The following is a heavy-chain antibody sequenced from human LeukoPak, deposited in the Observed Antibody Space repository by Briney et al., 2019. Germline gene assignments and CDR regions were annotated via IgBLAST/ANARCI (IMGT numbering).Heavy chain of an antibody. J-gene: IGHJ4*02. Sequence: SETLSLTCTVSGGSISSYYWSWIRQPPGKGLEWIGYIYYSGSTNYNPSLKSRVTISVDKSKTQFSLKLSSVTAADTAVYYCARVLRMATIYYFDYWGQGTLVTVSS. CDR1: GGSISSYY. CDR3: ARVLRMATIYYFDY. CDR2: IYYSGST. D-gene: IGHD5-24*01. V-gene: IGHV4-59*12.